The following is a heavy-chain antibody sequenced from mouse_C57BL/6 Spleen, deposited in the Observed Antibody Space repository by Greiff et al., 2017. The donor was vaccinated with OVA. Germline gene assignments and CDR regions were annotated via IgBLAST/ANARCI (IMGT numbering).Heavy chain of an antibody. D-gene: IGHD1-1*01. J-gene: IGHJ1*03. CDR1: GFTFSDYG. V-gene: IGHV5-17*01. CDR2: ISSGSSTI. Sequence: DVMLVESGGGLVKPGGSLKLSCAASGFTFSDYGMHWVRQAPEKGLEWVAYISSGSSTIYYADTVKGRFTISRDNAKNTLFLQMTSLRSEGTAMYYCARPYYGSSPNWYFDVWGTGTTVTVSS. CDR3: ARPYYGSSPNWYFDV.